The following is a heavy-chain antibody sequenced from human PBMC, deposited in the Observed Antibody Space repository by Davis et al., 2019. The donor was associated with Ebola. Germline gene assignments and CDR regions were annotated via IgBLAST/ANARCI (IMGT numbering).Heavy chain of an antibody. CDR1: GYTFTSYG. D-gene: IGHD1-14*01. V-gene: IGHV1-69*13. Sequence: SVKVSCKASGYTFTSYGISWVRQAPGQGLEWMGGIIPVFATPTYAQMFQGRVTLTADESTSTVHMELSSLRSEDTAVYYCATDRNHYFDSRDYHYYGMDVWGQGTTVTVTS. J-gene: IGHJ6*02. CDR2: IIPVFATP. CDR3: ATDRNHYFDSRDYHYYGMDV.